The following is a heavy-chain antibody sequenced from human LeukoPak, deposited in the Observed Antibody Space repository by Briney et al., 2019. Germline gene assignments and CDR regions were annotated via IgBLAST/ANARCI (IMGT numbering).Heavy chain of an antibody. D-gene: IGHD2-2*01. Sequence: PSETLSLTCTVSGGSISSYYWSWIRQPPGKGLEWIGYIYYSGSTNYNPSLKSRVTISVDTSKNQFSLKLSSVTAADTGVYYCARDLGGYQLLDAYAFDIWGQGTMVTVSS. V-gene: IGHV4-59*01. J-gene: IGHJ3*02. CDR2: IYYSGST. CDR3: ARDLGGYQLLDAYAFDI. CDR1: GGSISSYY.